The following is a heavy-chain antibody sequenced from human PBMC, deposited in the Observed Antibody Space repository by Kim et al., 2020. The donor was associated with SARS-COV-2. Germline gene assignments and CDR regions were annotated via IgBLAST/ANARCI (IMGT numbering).Heavy chain of an antibody. Sequence: GTTEYAASVKGRFNISRDDSKIIAYLQMNSLKTEDTAVYYCVVVTSYGYWGQGTLVTVSS. D-gene: IGHD2-15*01. CDR2: GTT. J-gene: IGHJ4*02. CDR3: VVVTSYGY. V-gene: IGHV3-49*02.